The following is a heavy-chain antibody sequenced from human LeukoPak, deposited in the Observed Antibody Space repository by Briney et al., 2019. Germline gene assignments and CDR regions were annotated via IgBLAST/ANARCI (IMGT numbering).Heavy chain of an antibody. CDR3: AREVQHYAGSVYDHDAFDI. D-gene: IGHD3-22*01. CDR1: GGSISGYY. Sequence: SETLSLTCTVSGGSISGYYWNWIRQPPGKGLEWIGYIYYSGSTNYNPSLKSRVTISVDTSKNQFSLKLRSVIAADTAVYYCAREVQHYAGSVYDHDAFDIWGQGTMVTVSS. J-gene: IGHJ3*02. CDR2: IYYSGST. V-gene: IGHV4-59*01.